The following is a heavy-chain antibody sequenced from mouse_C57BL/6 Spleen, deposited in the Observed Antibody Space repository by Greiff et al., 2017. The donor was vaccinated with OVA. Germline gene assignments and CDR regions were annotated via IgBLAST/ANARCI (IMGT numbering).Heavy chain of an antibody. CDR3: ARYNSSYDY. J-gene: IGHJ2*01. D-gene: IGHD1-1*01. V-gene: IGHV1-55*01. CDR2: IYPGSGST. CDR1: GYTFTSYW. Sequence: QVHVKQPGAELVKPGASVKMSCKASGYTFTSYWITWVKQRPGQGLEWIGDIYPGSGSTNYNEKFKSKATLTVDTSSSTAYMQLSSLTSEDSAVYYCARYNSSYDYWGQGTTLTVSS.